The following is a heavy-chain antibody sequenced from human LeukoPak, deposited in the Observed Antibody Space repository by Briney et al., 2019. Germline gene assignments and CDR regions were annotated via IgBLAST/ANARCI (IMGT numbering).Heavy chain of an antibody. V-gene: IGHV3-48*04. CDR2: IDSGGSNI. CDR1: AFTFSSYS. CDR3: ARDLYYDSSGYHQKNNWFDP. D-gene: IGHD3-22*01. J-gene: IGHJ5*02. Sequence: GGSLRLSCAASAFTFSSYSMNWVRQAPGKGLEWVSYIDSGGSNIHYADSVKGRFTISRDNAKNSLYLQMNSLRAEDTAVYYCARDLYYDSSGYHQKNNWFDPWGQGTLVTVSS.